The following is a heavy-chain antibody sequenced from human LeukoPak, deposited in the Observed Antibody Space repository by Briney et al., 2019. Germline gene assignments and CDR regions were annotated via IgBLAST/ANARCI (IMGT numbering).Heavy chain of an antibody. Sequence: PGGSLRLSCAASGFTFSSYWMSWVRQAPGKGLEWVATIKQDGSEKYYVDSVKGRFIISRDNAKNSLYLQMNSLRAEDTAVYYCARDPEGAITPENWGQGTLVTVSS. CDR2: IKQDGSEK. J-gene: IGHJ4*02. CDR3: ARDPEGAITPEN. V-gene: IGHV3-7*01. CDR1: GFTFSSYW. D-gene: IGHD1-26*01.